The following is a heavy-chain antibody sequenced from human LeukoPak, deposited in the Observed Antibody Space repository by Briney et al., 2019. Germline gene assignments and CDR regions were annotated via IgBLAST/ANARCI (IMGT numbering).Heavy chain of an antibody. CDR1: GGSISSYY. Sequence: SETLSLTCTVSGGSISSYYWSWIRQPPGKGLEWIGYIYYSGSTNYNPSLKSRVTISVDTSKNQFSLKLSSVTAADTAVYYCARDRDGLGWFDPWGQGTLGTVAS. V-gene: IGHV4-59*01. D-gene: IGHD5-24*01. CDR2: IYYSGST. J-gene: IGHJ5*02. CDR3: ARDRDGLGWFDP.